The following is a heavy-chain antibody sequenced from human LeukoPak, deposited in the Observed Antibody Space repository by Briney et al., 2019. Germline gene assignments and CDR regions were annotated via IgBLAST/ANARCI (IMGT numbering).Heavy chain of an antibody. V-gene: IGHV3-74*01. D-gene: IGHD4-23*01. CDR2: IASDGSST. CDR1: GFAFSSYW. J-gene: IGHJ4*02. Sequence: GGSLRLSCAASGFAFSSYWMNWVRQAPGKGLVWVSRIASDGSSTTYADSVEGRFSISRDNAKNTLYLQMNSLRVEDTAVYYCARGRPHGNDYWGQGTLVTVSS. CDR3: ARGRPHGNDY.